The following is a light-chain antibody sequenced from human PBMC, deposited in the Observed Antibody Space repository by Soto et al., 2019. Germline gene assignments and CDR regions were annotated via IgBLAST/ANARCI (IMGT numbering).Light chain of an antibody. CDR3: QQSYTTPIN. J-gene: IGKJ3*01. V-gene: IGKV1-39*01. CDR2: AAS. Sequence: DIQMTQSPSSLSASVGDRVTITCRASQSIRNYLNWYQQKPGKAPELLIYAASSLQSGVPSRFSGSGSGTDFTLTISSLQPEDFATYYCQQSYTTPINFGPGTKVDIK. CDR1: QSIRNY.